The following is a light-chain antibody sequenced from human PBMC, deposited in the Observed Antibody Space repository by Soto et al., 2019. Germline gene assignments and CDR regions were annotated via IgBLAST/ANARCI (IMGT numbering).Light chain of an antibody. CDR3: QQYHSLPFT. J-gene: IGKJ3*01. V-gene: IGKV1-16*01. Sequence: DIQMTQSPSSLSASVGDTVTFNCRASQAISSYVAWFQQKPGKAPQSLIYATSTLQSGVPSRFRGSGSQTDFTLTITNLQPEDFATYFCQQYHSLPFTFGPGTTVDLK. CDR2: ATS. CDR1: QAISSY.